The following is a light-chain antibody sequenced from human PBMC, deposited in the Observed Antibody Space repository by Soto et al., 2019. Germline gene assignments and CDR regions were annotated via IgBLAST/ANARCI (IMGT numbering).Light chain of an antibody. CDR2: DAS. CDR1: QSVSSY. CDR3: QQRSNSLT. Sequence: EIVLTQSPSTLSLSPGERATLSCRASQSVSSYLAWYQQKPGQAPRLLIYDASNRATGIPARFSGSGSGTDFTLTISSLEPEDFAVYYCQQRSNSLTFGGRTKVDI. V-gene: IGKV3-11*01. J-gene: IGKJ4*01.